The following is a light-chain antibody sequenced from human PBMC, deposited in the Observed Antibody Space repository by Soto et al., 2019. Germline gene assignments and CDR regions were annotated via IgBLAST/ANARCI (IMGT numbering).Light chain of an antibody. J-gene: IGKJ1*01. Sequence: DIQMTQSPSSLSASVGDEVTITCRASQTIMTYLNWYQLKPGKPPRLLIYAASSLQSGVPSRFSGSVSGTDFTLTISSMQPEDFATYYCQHSYNSPQTCGRGTKVEIK. CDR1: QTIMTY. CDR3: QHSYNSPQT. V-gene: IGKV1-39*01. CDR2: AAS.